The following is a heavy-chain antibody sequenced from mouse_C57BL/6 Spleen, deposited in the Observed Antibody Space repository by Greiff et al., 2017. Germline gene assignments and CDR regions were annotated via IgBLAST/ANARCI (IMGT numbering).Heavy chain of an antibody. CDR1: GYTFTDYN. CDR3: ARRGGFYYAMDD. J-gene: IGHJ4*01. Sequence: EVQLQQSGPELVKPGASVKIPCKASGYTFTDYNMDWVKQSHGKSLEWIGDINPNNGGTIYNQKFKGKATLTVDKSSSTAYMQLRSRTSEDTAVYYCARRGGFYYAMDDWGQGTSVTVSS. CDR2: INPNNGGT. V-gene: IGHV1-18*01.